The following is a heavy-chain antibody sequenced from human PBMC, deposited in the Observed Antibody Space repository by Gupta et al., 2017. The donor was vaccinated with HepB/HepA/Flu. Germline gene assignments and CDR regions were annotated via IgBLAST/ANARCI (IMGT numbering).Heavy chain of an antibody. CDR2: ISGSDSIP. CDR1: GFTFSNYA. V-gene: IGHV3-23*01. D-gene: IGHD3-3*01. Sequence: EVPLLESGGVLVQPGGYMRLSCAASGFTFSNYAMTWVRQPSGKGLEWVSGISGSDSIPYYADSVKGRFTISRDHSKNTRYLHMNSLGAEETAVYYCARVISWRWLDYWGQGTLVTVAS. CDR3: ARVISWRWLDY. J-gene: IGHJ4*02.